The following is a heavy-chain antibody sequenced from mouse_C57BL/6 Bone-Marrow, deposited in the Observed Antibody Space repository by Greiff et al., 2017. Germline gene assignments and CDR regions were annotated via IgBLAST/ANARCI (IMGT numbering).Heavy chain of an antibody. CDR1: GYTFTSYW. D-gene: IGHD1-1*01. Sequence: QVQLQQPGTELVKPGASVKLSCKASGYTFTSYWMHWVKQRPGQGLEWIGNINPSNGGTNYNEKFKGKGTLTVDKSSSTAYMQLSSLTSEDSAVYYCARGDYYASYYFDYWGQGTTLTVSS. CDR2: INPSNGGT. V-gene: IGHV1-53*01. J-gene: IGHJ2*01. CDR3: ARGDYYASYYFDY.